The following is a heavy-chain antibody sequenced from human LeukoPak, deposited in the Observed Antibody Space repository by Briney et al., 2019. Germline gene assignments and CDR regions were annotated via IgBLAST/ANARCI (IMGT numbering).Heavy chain of an antibody. D-gene: IGHD1-1*01. CDR2: ISAYNGNT. J-gene: IGHJ2*01. CDR3: ARDNWNDESYWYFDL. V-gene: IGHV1-18*04. CDR1: GYTFTSYG. Sequence: ASVKVSCKASGYTFTSYGISWVRQAPGQGLEWMGWISAYNGNTNYAQKLQGRVTMTTDTSTSTAYMELRSLRSDDTAVYYCARDNWNDESYWYFDLWGRGTLATVSS.